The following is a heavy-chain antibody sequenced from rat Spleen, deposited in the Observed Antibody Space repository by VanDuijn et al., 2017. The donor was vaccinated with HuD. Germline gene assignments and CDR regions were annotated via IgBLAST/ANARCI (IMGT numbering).Heavy chain of an antibody. CDR1: GFTFNNYG. CDR3: ASLMYTPDYLGVMDV. Sequence: EVQLVESGGGLVQPGRSLKLSCAASGFTFNNYGMAWVRQAPTKGLEWVASISYEGSSTYYGDSVKGRFTISRDNAESTLYLQMDSLRSEATATYYCASLMYTPDYLGVMDVWGQGASVTVSS. CDR2: ISYEGSST. J-gene: IGHJ4*01. V-gene: IGHV5-29*01. D-gene: IGHD1-6*01.